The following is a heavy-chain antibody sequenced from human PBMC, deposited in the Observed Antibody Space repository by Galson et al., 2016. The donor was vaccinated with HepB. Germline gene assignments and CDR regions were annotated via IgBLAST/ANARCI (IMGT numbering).Heavy chain of an antibody. J-gene: IGHJ4*02. CDR2: IYLAGST. V-gene: IGHV3-53*01. CDR3: AGYLSRRGGIDC. D-gene: IGHD2-21*01. Sequence: SLRLSCAASGFPVSDNYMTWVRQAPGKGLECVAVIYLAGSTFYADSVRGRFTISRDDSANILYLQMTSLRAEDTAVYFCAGYLSRRGGIDCWGQGTLVAVSS. CDR1: GFPVSDNY.